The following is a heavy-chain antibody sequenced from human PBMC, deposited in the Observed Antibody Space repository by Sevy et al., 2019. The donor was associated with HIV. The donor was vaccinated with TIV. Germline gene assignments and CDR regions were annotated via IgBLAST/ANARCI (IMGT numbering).Heavy chain of an antibody. CDR3: ASGYYYDSSGYYLGDY. V-gene: IGHV1-69*13. Sequence: ASVKVSCKASGGTFSSYAISWVRQAPGQGLEWMGGIIPIFGTANYAQKFQGRVTITADESTSTAYMELSSLRSEDTAVYYCASGYYYDSSGYYLGDYWGQGTLVTVSS. D-gene: IGHD3-22*01. CDR2: IIPIFGTA. J-gene: IGHJ4*02. CDR1: GGTFSSYA.